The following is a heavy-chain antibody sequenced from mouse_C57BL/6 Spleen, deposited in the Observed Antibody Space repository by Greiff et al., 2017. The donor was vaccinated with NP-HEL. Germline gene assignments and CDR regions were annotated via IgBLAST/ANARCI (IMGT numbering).Heavy chain of an antibody. CDR1: GYAFSSSW. J-gene: IGHJ2*01. D-gene: IGHD4-1*01. Sequence: VQLQQSGPELVKPGASVKISCKASGYAFSSSWMNWVKQRPGKGLEWIGRIYPGDGDTNYNGKFKGQATLTADKSSSTAYMQLSSLTSEDSAVYFCARGAGTDYWGQGTTLTVSS. V-gene: IGHV1-82*01. CDR2: IYPGDGDT. CDR3: ARGAGTDY.